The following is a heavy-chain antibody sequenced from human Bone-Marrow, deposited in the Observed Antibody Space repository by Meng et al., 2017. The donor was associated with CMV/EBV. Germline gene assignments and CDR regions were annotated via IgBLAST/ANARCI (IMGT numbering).Heavy chain of an antibody. CDR3: VRDHNWGPDY. J-gene: IGHJ4*02. CDR2: IYPNSGGT. Sequence: VQGVQPGAGVKSPGASGKVSCKTSGYRFSDHYMHWVRQAPGEGLGWMGWIYPNSGGTHYAQKFQDRVTMTRDTSISTVYMELSRLTSDDTAVYYCVRDHNWGPDYWGQGTLVTVSS. D-gene: IGHD1-1*01. V-gene: IGHV1-2*02. CDR1: GYRFSDHY.